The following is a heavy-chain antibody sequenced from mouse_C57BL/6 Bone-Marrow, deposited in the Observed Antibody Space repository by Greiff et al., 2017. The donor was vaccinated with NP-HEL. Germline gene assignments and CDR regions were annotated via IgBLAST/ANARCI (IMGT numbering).Heavy chain of an antibody. CDR2: LSSGGSYT. V-gene: IGHV5-6*01. CDR3: ARHYYSNYFDY. CDR1: GFTFSSYG. J-gene: IGHJ2*01. D-gene: IGHD2-5*01. Sequence: VQLKESGGDLVKPGGSLKLSCAASGFTFSSYGMSWVRQTPDKRLEWVATLSSGGSYTYYPDSVKGRFTISRDNAKNTLYLQMSSLKSEDTAMYYCARHYYSNYFDYWGQGTTLTVSS.